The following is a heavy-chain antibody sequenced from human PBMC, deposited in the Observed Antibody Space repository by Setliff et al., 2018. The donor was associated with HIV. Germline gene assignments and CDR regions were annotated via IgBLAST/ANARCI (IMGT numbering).Heavy chain of an antibody. D-gene: IGHD3-3*01. CDR3: ARRHYDFWSGYYNWFDP. V-gene: IGHV4-61*09. CDR1: GGSISSGSYY. Sequence: LSLTCSVSGGSISSGSYYWSWIRQPAGKGLEWIGHIYTSGRTNYNPSLKSRVTISVDTSKNQFSLKLSSETAADTAVYYCARRHYDFWSGYYNWFDPWGQGTLVTVSS. J-gene: IGHJ5*02. CDR2: IYTSGRT.